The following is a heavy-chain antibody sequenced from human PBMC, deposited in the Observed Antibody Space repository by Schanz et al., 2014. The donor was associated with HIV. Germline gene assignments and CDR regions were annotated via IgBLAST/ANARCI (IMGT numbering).Heavy chain of an antibody. D-gene: IGHD3-22*01. J-gene: IGHJ4*02. V-gene: IGHV3-33*06. CDR1: GFTFNYYG. CDR2: IWYDGTNK. CDR3: AKAPNYYDSSGYFDY. Sequence: QVQLVESGGGVVQPGRSLRLSCAASGFTFNYYGMHWVRQAPGKGLEWGGVIWYDGTNKYYADSVKGRFTISRDNSKNTVDLQMNSLRAEDTALYYCAKAPNYYDSSGYFDYWGQGTLVTVSS.